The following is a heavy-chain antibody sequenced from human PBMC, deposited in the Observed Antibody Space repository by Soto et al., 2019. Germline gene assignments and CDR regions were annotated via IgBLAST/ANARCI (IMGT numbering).Heavy chain of an antibody. Sequence: QVQLVQSGAEVKKPGSSVKVSCKASGGTFSSYAISWVRQAPGQGLEWMGGLIPIFGTANYAQKFQGRVTITADESTSTAYMELSSLRSEDTAVYYCARVTYGSGREGVFYGMDVWGQGTTVTVSS. CDR3: ARVTYGSGREGVFYGMDV. D-gene: IGHD3-10*01. CDR2: LIPIFGTA. J-gene: IGHJ6*02. CDR1: GGTFSSYA. V-gene: IGHV1-69*01.